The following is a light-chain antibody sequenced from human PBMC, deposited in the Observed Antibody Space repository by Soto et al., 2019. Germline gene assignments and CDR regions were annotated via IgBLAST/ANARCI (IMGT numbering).Light chain of an antibody. CDR3: CSDAGDNSFV. Sequence: QSALTQPASVSGSPGQSITISCTGTSSDVGSYNLVSWFQQHPGKAPKLMIYEVSKRPSGVSNLFSGSKSGNTASLTIAGLQAEDEADYYCCSDAGDNSFVFGTGTKVTVL. J-gene: IGLJ1*01. V-gene: IGLV2-23*02. CDR2: EVS. CDR1: SSDVGSYNL.